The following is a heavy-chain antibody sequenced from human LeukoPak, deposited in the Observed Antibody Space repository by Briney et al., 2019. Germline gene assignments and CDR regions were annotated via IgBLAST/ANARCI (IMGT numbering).Heavy chain of an antibody. Sequence: ASVKVSCKASGYTFTSYGISWVRQAPGQGLEWMGWISAYNGDTNYAQKLHGRVTMTTDTSTSTAYMELRSLRSDDTAVYYCARDQWELPYYYYMDVWGKGTTVTVSS. CDR1: GYTFTSYG. J-gene: IGHJ6*03. CDR3: ARDQWELPYYYYMDV. V-gene: IGHV1-18*01. D-gene: IGHD1-26*01. CDR2: ISAYNGDT.